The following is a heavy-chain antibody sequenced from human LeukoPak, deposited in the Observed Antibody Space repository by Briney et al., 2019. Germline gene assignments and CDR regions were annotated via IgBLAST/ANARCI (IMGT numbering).Heavy chain of an antibody. CDR3: AKDRSDSSGYYIVFDY. CDR2: ISGSGGST. CDR1: GFTFSSYA. D-gene: IGHD3-22*01. J-gene: IGHJ4*02. V-gene: IGHV3-23*01. Sequence: GGSLRLSCAASGFTFSSYAMSWVRQAPGKGLEWVSAISGSGGSTYYADSVKGRFTISRDNSKNTLYLQMNSLRAEDTAVYYCAKDRSDSSGYYIVFDYWGQGTLVTVSS.